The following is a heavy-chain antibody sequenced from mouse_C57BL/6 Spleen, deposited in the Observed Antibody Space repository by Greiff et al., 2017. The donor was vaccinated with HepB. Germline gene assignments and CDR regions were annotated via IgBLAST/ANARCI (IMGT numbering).Heavy chain of an antibody. D-gene: IGHD3-2*02. CDR3: ARSGDSSGPFAY. CDR2: INPSNGGT. Sequence: QVQLQQPGTDLVKPGASGKLSCRASGYTFTSYGRHGVKQRPGKGLEWMGNINPSNGGTTYNEKFKSRATLTVDKSSSTAYMQRSSLTSEDSAVYYCARSGDSSGPFAYWGQGTLVTVSA. V-gene: IGHV1-53*01. CDR1: GYTFTSYG. J-gene: IGHJ3*01.